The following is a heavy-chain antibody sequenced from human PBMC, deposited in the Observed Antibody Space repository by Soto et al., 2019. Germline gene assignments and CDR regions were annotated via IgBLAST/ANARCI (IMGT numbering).Heavy chain of an antibody. CDR1: GYTFTRYT. V-gene: IGHV1-3*01. J-gene: IGHJ5*02. Sequence: QVQLVQSWAEVKKPGASVKISCKASGYTFTRYTMKWVRQAPGQRLEWMGWINPDNGNTKSSQKFQDRVIITRDTSASTAYMDLSSLRSEDTAVYYCARGIATGQLDPWGQGTLVTVSS. D-gene: IGHD2-15*01. CDR2: INPDNGNT. CDR3: ARGIATGQLDP.